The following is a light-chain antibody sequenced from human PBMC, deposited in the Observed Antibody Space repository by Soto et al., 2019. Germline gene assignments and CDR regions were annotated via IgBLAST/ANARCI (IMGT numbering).Light chain of an antibody. CDR2: SNN. CDR1: TSNIGSNT. J-gene: IGLJ1*01. Sequence: SVLTQPPSASGTPGQRVTISCSGSTSNIGSNTVNWYQQLPGMAPKLLIYSNNQRPSGVPDRFSGSKSGTSASLAISGLQSEDEADYYCAAWDDSLSGYVFGTGTKVTVL. V-gene: IGLV1-44*01. CDR3: AAWDDSLSGYV.